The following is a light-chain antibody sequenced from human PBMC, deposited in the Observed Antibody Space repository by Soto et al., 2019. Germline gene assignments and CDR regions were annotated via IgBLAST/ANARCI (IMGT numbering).Light chain of an antibody. V-gene: IGLV1-44*01. CDR3: AAWDDSLNGHVV. CDR2: NNY. J-gene: IGLJ2*01. CDR1: SSNIGRNT. Sequence: HSALTQPPSASGTPGQRVTISCAGSSSNIGRNTVNWYHQLPGAAPKLLIYNNYQRPSGVPDRFSGSKSGTSASLAISGLQSEDEADYYCAAWDDSLNGHVVFGGGTKVTVL.